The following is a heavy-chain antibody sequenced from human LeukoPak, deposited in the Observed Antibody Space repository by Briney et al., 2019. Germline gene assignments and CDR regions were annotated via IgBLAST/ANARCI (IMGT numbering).Heavy chain of an antibody. D-gene: IGHD2-15*01. J-gene: IGHJ4*02. Sequence: GGSLRLSCAASGFTFSSYAMSWVRQAPGKGLEWVSAISSSGGSTYYADSVKGRFTISRDNAKNSLYLQMNSLRAEDTAVYYCARRVVVAATPCYFDYWGQGTLVTVSS. CDR2: ISSSGGST. CDR3: ARRVVVAATPCYFDY. CDR1: GFTFSSYA. V-gene: IGHV3-21*01.